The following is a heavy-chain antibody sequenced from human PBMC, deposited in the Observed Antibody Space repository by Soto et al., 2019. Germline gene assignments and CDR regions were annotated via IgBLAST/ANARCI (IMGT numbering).Heavy chain of an antibody. CDR3: AKDPEGVVVVTAVFDY. Sequence: QVQLVESGGGVVQPGRSLRLSCAASGFTFSSYGMHWVRQAPGKGLEWVAVISYDGSNKYYADSVKGRFTISRDNSKNTLYLQMNSLRAEDTAVYYCAKDPEGVVVVTAVFDYWGQGTLVTVSS. J-gene: IGHJ4*02. CDR1: GFTFSSYG. CDR2: ISYDGSNK. V-gene: IGHV3-30*18. D-gene: IGHD2-21*02.